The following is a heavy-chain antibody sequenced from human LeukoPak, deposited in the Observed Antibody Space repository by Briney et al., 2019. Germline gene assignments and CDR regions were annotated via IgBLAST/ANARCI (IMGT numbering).Heavy chain of an antibody. CDR2: ISAYNGNT. CDR1: GYTFTSYG. J-gene: IGHJ4*02. V-gene: IGHV1-18*01. D-gene: IGHD3-9*01. Sequence: ASVKVSCKASGYTFTSYGISWVRQAPGQGLEWMGWISAYNGNTNYAQKLQGRVTMTTDTSTSTAYMELRSLRSDDTAVYCCARGRVVRYFDWFPIAPFDYWGQGTLVTVSS. CDR3: ARGRVVRYFDWFPIAPFDY.